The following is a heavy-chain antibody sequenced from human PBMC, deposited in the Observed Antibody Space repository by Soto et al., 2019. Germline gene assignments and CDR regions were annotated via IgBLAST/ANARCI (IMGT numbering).Heavy chain of an antibody. CDR1: GYTFISYD. D-gene: IGHD2-2*01. Sequence: QVQLVQSGAEMKKPGASVKVSCKASGYTFISYDINWVRQATGQGLEWMGWMNPNSGNSGYAQKFQGRVTMTSDTSTSTAYMELSSVRSEDTAVYYCARCSRVGQLGFRFDPWGQGTQVTVSS. CDR3: ARCSRVGQLGFRFDP. V-gene: IGHV1-8*01. J-gene: IGHJ5*02. CDR2: MNPNSGNS.